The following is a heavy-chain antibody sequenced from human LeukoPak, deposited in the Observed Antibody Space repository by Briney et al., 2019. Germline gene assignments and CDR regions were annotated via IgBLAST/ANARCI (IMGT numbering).Heavy chain of an antibody. D-gene: IGHD3-3*01. CDR2: IYYSGST. CDR1: GGSISSYY. J-gene: IGHJ4*02. V-gene: IGHV4-39*01. CDR3: ASTRIGVQYDFWSGYSGYYFDY. Sequence: SETLSLTCTVSGGSISSYYWGWIRQPPGKGLEWIGSIYYSGSTYYNPSLKSRVTISVDTSKNQFSLKLSSVTAADTAVYYCASTRIGVQYDFWSGYSGYYFDYWGQGTLVTVSS.